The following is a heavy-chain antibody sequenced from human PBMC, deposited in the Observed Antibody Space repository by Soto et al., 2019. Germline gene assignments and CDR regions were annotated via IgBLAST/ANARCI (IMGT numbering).Heavy chain of an antibody. CDR1: GYKFSSYG. D-gene: IGHD4-17*01. Sequence: ASVKVSCKASGYKFSSYGISWVRQAPGQGLEWMGWNSAHNGNPKYAQKLQGRVTMTTDTSTSTAYIGLRSLRFDDAAAYYCARDDDSGTAFDIWGQGTMVTVSS. CDR3: ARDDDSGTAFDI. J-gene: IGHJ3*02. V-gene: IGHV1-18*01. CDR2: NSAHNGNP.